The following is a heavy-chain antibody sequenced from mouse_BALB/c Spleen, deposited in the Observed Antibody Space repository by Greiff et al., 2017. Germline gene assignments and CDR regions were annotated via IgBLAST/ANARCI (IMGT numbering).Heavy chain of an antibody. V-gene: IGHV3-6*02. CDR2: ISYDGSN. Sequence: VQLKQSGPGLVKPSQSLSLTCSVTGYSITSGYYWNWIRQFPGNKLEWMGYISYDGSNNYNPSLKNRISITRDTSKNQFFLKLNSVTTEDTATYYCATIVWSKFAYWGQGTLVTVSA. CDR3: ATIVWSKFAY. J-gene: IGHJ3*01. CDR1: GYSITSGYY. D-gene: IGHD2-10*02.